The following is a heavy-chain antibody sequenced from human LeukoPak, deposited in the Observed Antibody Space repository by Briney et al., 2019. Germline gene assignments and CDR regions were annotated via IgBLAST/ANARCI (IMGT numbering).Heavy chain of an antibody. CDR3: ARLRSGSTPPPPHYYYGLDV. CDR2: IFYSGSA. V-gene: IGHV4-59*01. D-gene: IGHD1-26*01. CDR1: GGSINDFY. Sequence: SETLSLTCTVSGGSINDFYWTWIRQPPGKGLEWIGYIFYSGSANSNPSLESRVIISVDTSKNQFSLKLSSVTAADTAAYYCARLRSGSTPPPPHYYYGLDVWGQGTTVIVSS. J-gene: IGHJ6*02.